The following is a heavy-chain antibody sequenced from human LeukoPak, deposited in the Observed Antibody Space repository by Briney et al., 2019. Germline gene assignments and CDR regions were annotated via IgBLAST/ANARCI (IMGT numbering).Heavy chain of an antibody. V-gene: IGHV3-23*01. CDR3: AKDLRSLRYASVYYFDY. J-gene: IGHJ4*02. CDR1: GFTFSSYG. CDR2: ISGRGGST. Sequence: GRSLRLSCAASGFTFSSYGMHLVRQAPGKGLEWVSAISGRGGSTYYADSEKARFTISRDNSKNTLSLQMSSLRAEHTAVYYCAKDLRSLRYASVYYFDYWGQGTMVTVSS. D-gene: IGHD2-8*01.